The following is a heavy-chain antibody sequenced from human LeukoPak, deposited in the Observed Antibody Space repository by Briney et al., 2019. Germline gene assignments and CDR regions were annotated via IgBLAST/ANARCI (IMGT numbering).Heavy chain of an antibody. CDR3: ARSNSNQNDAFDI. CDR2: INHSGST. D-gene: IGHD4-11*01. J-gene: IGHJ3*02. V-gene: IGHV4-34*01. CDR1: GRSFSGYY. Sequence: NPSETLSLTCAVYGRSFSGYYWLWIRQPPGKGLEWFGEINHSGSTNYNPSLKSRVTMSVDTSKDQFSLKLSSVTAADTAVYYCARSNSNQNDAFDIWPQGTMVSVSS.